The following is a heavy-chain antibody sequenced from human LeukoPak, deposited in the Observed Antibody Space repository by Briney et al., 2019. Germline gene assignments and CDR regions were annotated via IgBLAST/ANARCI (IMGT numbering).Heavy chain of an antibody. CDR3: AREVTYYYGSGSYYNHYYYYYMDV. Sequence: ASVKVSCKASGYTFTSYGISWVRQAPGQGLEWMGWISAYNGNTNYAQKLQGRVTMTTDTSTSTAYMELRSLRSDDTAVYYCAREVTYYYGSGSYYNHYYYYYMDVWGKGTTVTVSS. CDR2: ISAYNGNT. D-gene: IGHD3-10*01. J-gene: IGHJ6*03. V-gene: IGHV1-18*01. CDR1: GYTFTSYG.